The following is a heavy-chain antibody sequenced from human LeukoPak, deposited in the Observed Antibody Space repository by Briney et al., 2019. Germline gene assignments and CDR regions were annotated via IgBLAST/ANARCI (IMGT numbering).Heavy chain of an antibody. V-gene: IGHV4-4*02. CDR2: IYHSGST. CDR1: GGSISSKKW. J-gene: IGHJ3*01. Sequence: SETLSLTCAVSGGSISSKKWWRWVRQPPEKGLEWIGEIYHSGSTNYNPSLKSRVTIAVDKSKTQLALKLSSVTAADTAVYSCARRGGGDVDVWGQGTMVTVSS. CDR3: ARRGGGDVDV. D-gene: IGHD3-16*01.